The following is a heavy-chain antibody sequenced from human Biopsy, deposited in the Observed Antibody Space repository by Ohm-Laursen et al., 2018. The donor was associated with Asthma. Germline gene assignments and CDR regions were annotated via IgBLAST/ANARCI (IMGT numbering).Heavy chain of an antibody. CDR1: GFPFTAYY. J-gene: IGHJ5*02. V-gene: IGHV1-2*02. CDR3: AREGITGTTAWFDP. Sequence: SSVKVSYKTSGFPFTAYYIHWVRQAPGQGLEWMGWISLNTGDANLAQKFQGRVTMTRDTSISTAYMELSRLRSDDTAVYYCAREGITGTTAWFDPWGQGTLVTVSS. D-gene: IGHD1-7*01. CDR2: ISLNTGDA.